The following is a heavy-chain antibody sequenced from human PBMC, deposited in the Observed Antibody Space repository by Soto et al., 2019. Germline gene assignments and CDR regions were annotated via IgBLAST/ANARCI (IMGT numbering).Heavy chain of an antibody. Sequence: ASVKVSCKASGYTFTSYAMHWVRQAPGQRLEWMGWVNAGNGNTKYSQKFQGRVTITRDTSASTAYMELSSLRSEDTAVYYCARSHSVDTAVVAGAEYDYWGQGTVVTVSS. CDR1: GYTFTSYA. CDR2: VNAGNGNT. CDR3: ARSHSVDTAVVAGAEYDY. J-gene: IGHJ4*02. D-gene: IGHD5-18*01. V-gene: IGHV1-3*01.